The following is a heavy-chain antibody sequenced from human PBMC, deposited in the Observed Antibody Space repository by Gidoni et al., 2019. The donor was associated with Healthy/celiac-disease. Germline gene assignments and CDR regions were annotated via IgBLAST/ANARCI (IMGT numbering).Heavy chain of an antibody. V-gene: IGHV3-21*01. CDR1: GSTFSSYS. Sequence: EVQLVESGGGLVKPGGSLRPSCAASGSTFSSYSMNWVRQAPGKGLEWVSSISSSSSYIYYADSVKGRFTISRDNAKNSLYLQMNSLRAEDTAVYYCARDWDYYDSGDAFDIWGQGTMVTVSS. D-gene: IGHD3-22*01. CDR2: ISSSSSYI. CDR3: ARDWDYYDSGDAFDI. J-gene: IGHJ3*02.